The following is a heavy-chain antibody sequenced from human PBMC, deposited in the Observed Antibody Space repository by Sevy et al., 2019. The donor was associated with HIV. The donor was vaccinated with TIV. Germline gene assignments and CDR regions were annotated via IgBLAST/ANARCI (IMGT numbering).Heavy chain of an antibody. D-gene: IGHD4-17*01. J-gene: IGHJ6*02. V-gene: IGHV1-18*01. CDR3: ARDRGTVTTFFILEYYYGMDV. CDR2: ISAYNGKT. CDR1: GYTFTSYG. Sequence: ASVKVSCKASGYTFTSYGISWVRQAPGQGLEWMGWISAYNGKTNYAQKLQGRVTMTTDTSTSTAYMELRSLRSDDTAVYYCARDRGTVTTFFILEYYYGMDVWGQGTTVTVSS.